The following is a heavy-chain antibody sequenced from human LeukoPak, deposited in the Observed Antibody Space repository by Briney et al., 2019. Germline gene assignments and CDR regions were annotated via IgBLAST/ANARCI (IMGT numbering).Heavy chain of an antibody. D-gene: IGHD2-15*01. CDR1: GFTLSTFD. V-gene: IGHV3-21*01. Sequence: GGSLRLSCAAYGFTLSTFDMNWVRQAPGKGLEWVSSISTSSRYIYYRDSVRGRFTISRDDAKNSLYLQMNSLRVEDTAVYYCARADCSDSTCYLRRSWFDPWGQGTLVTVSS. J-gene: IGHJ5*02. CDR2: ISTSSRYI. CDR3: ARADCSDSTCYLRRSWFDP.